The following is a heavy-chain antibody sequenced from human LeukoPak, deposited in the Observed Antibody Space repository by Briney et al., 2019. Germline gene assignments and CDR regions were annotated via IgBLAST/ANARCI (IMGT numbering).Heavy chain of an antibody. D-gene: IGHD5-18*01. Sequence: SETLSLTCTVSGGSISSYYWSWIRQPPGKGLEWIGYIYYSGSTNYNPSLKSRVTISVDTSKNQFSLKLSSVTAADTAVHYCARVYTAMVTRFFDYWGQGTLVTVSS. V-gene: IGHV4-59*01. J-gene: IGHJ4*02. CDR2: IYYSGST. CDR1: GGSISSYY. CDR3: ARVYTAMVTRFFDY.